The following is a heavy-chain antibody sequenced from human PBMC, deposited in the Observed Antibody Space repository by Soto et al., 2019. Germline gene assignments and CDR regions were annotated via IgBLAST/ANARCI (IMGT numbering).Heavy chain of an antibody. V-gene: IGHV3-30-3*02. CDR1: GVTFSSYS. CDR2: ISYDGNRI. J-gene: IGHJ5*02. D-gene: IGHD2-8*02. CDR3: ARGLVVYAKGWFDL. Sequence: QQQLVESGGGVVQRGESLRLSCAASGVTFSSYSMNWVSQSPGKWLEWVAVISYDGNRIYYADSVKGRFTISRDNAKNKMILQMSGLRPEATAVYYSARGLVVYAKGWFDLWGQGTQVTVSS.